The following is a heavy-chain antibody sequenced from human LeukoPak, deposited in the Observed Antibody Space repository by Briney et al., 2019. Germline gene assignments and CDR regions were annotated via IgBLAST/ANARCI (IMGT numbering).Heavy chain of an antibody. CDR3: ARRRSGSYHLDY. D-gene: IGHD3-10*01. CDR2: INHSGST. V-gene: IGHV4-34*01. J-gene: IGHJ4*02. CDR1: GGSFSGYY. Sequence: SETLSLTCAVYGGSFSGYYWSWIRQPPGKGLEWIGEINHSGSTNYNPSLKSRVTVSVDTSKNQFSLKLSSVTAADTAVYYCARRRSGSYHLDYWGQGTLVTVSS.